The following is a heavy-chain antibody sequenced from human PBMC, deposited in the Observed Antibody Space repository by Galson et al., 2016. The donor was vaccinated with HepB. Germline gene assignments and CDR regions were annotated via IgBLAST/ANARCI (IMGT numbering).Heavy chain of an antibody. J-gene: IGHJ4*02. CDR3: ARRPGDFSPDAD. CDR1: GGSISTTNRY. Sequence: SETLSLTCSVSGGSISTTNRYWGWIRQPPGKGLEWIGSIYYSGRTYSNPSLKSRITMSIDTSNNQFSLRLSSVTAADTAIYYRARRPGDFSPDADWGQGTVVIVSS. V-gene: IGHV4-39*01. CDR2: IYYSGRT.